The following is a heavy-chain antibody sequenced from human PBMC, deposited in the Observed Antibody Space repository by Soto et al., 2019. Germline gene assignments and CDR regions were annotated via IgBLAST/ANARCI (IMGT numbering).Heavy chain of an antibody. V-gene: IGHV1-3*01. CDR3: ARDREDIVVVPAAVEDAFDI. D-gene: IGHD2-2*01. CDR1: GYTFTSYA. J-gene: IGHJ3*02. CDR2: INAGNGNT. Sequence: ASVKVSCKASGYTFTSYAMHWVRQAPGQRLEWMGWINAGNGNTKYSQKFQGRVTITRDTSASTAYMELSSLRSEDTAVYYCARDREDIVVVPAAVEDAFDIWGQGTMVTVSS.